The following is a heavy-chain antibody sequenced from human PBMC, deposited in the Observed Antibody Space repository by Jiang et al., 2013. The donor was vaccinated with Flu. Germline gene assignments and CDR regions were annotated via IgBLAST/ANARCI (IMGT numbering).Heavy chain of an antibody. V-gene: IGHV6-1*01. CDR2: TYYRSKWYN. Sequence: SQTLSLTCVISGDSVSSYSVAWNWIRQSPSRGLEWLGRTYYRSKWYNDYAVSVKSRITINPDTSKNQFSLQLNSVTPEDTAVYYCARGPRSSGWYGGYYYYYMDVWGKGTTVTVSS. D-gene: IGHD6-19*01. CDR3: ARGPRSSGWYGGYYYYYMDV. J-gene: IGHJ6*03. CDR1: GDSVSSYSVA.